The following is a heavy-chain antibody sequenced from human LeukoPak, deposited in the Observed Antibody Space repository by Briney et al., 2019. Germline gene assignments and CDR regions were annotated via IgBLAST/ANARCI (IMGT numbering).Heavy chain of an antibody. CDR2: ISGSGGST. D-gene: IGHD6-19*01. CDR1: GFTFSSYA. Sequence: QPGGSLRLSCAASGFTFSSYAMSWVRQAPGKGLEWVSAISGSGGSTYYADSVKGRFTISRDNSKNTLYLQMNSLRAEDTAVYYCARVSSGWYFFYYYGMDVWGQGTTVTVSS. J-gene: IGHJ6*02. CDR3: ARVSSGWYFFYYYGMDV. V-gene: IGHV3-23*01.